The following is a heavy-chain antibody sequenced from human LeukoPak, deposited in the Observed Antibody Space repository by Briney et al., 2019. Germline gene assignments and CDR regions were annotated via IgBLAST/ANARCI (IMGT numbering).Heavy chain of an antibody. CDR3: ARVITFSGCFEDY. V-gene: IGHV3-48*01. D-gene: IGHD6-19*01. CDR2: ISGTGSST. J-gene: IGHJ4*02. Sequence: GGSLRLSCAASGFTFSTYNMNWVRQAPGKGLEWVSSISGTGSSTYYTDSVKGRFTISRDNAKNSLYLQMNSLRAEDTAVYYCARVITFSGCFEDYWGQGTLVTISS. CDR1: GFTFSTYN.